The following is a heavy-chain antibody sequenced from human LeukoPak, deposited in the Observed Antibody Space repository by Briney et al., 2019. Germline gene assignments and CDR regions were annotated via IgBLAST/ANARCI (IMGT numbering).Heavy chain of an antibody. CDR2: ISSSSSYI. CDR1: GFTFSTYS. V-gene: IGHV3-21*01. J-gene: IGHJ4*02. Sequence: GGSLRLSCAASGFTFSTYSMNWVRQAPGKGLEWVSSISSSSSYIYYADSVKGRFTISRDNAKNSLYLQMNSLRAEVTAVYYCARGRDYYDSTGFDYWGQGTLVTVSS. D-gene: IGHD3-22*01. CDR3: ARGRDYYDSTGFDY.